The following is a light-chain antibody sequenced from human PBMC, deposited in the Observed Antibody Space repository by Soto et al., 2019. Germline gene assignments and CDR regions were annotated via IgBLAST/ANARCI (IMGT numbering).Light chain of an antibody. V-gene: IGLV1-40*01. CDR3: SPYTSSSTLLYV. Sequence: QSVLTQPPSVSGAPGQRVTISCTGSSSNIGAGYDVHWYQQLPGTAPKLLIYGNSNRPSGVPDRFSGSKSGTSASLAITGLQAEDEADYYCSPYTSSSTLLYVFGTGTKVTVL. J-gene: IGLJ1*01. CDR2: GNS. CDR1: SSNIGAGYD.